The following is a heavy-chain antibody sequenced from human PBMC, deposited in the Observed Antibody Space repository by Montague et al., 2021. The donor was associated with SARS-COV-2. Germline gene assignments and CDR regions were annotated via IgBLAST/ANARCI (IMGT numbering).Heavy chain of an antibody. V-gene: IGHV4-31*03. J-gene: IGHJ3*02. CDR3: ARVHFVRSGGYPDAFHI. CDR1: GGSISSGGYY. D-gene: IGHD6-19*01. CDR2: IYYSGST. Sequence: TLSLTCTVSGGSISSGGYYWSWIRQHPGKGLGWIGYIYYSGSTYYNPSLKSRVTISIDTSKNQFSLKLSSVTAADTAVYYCARVHFVRSGGYPDAFHIWGQGTMVAVSS.